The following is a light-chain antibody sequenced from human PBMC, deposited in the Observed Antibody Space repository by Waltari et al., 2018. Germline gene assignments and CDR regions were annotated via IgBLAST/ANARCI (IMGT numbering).Light chain of an antibody. V-gene: IGLV3-21*04. CDR2: DDS. CDR1: NIGSKS. Sequence: SFVLTQPPSVSVAPGKTASITCGGNNIGSKSVHWYQQKPGQAPILVSYDDSDRPSGIPERCPGSNAGNTATLTISRVEAGDEADYYCQVWDSRSDHGVFGGGTKLTVL. CDR3: QVWDSRSDHGV. J-gene: IGLJ3*02.